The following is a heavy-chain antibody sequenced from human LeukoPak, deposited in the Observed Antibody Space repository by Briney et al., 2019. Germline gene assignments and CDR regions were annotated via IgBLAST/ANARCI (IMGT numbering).Heavy chain of an antibody. CDR3: ARRLYYGSGSFWNWFDP. CDR2: IHYGGSS. D-gene: IGHD3-10*01. Sequence: SETLSLTCTVSGRSISSSSYYWGWIRQPPGKGLEWIVSIHYGGSSYYNPSLKSRVTISVDPSENQFSLKLSSVTAADTAVYYCARRLYYGSGSFWNWFDPWGQGTLVTVSS. J-gene: IGHJ5*02. CDR1: GRSISSSSYY. V-gene: IGHV4-39*01.